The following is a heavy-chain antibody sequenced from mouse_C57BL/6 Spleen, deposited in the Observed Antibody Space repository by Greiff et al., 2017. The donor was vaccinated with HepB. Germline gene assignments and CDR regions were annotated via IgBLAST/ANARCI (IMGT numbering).Heavy chain of an antibody. CDR2: IYPGDGDT. Sequence: QVQLQQSGAELVKPGASVKISCKASGYAFSSYWMNWVKQRPGKGLEWIGQIYPGDGDTNYNGKFKGKATLTADKSSSTAYMHLSSLTSEDSAVYFCARKGNYDYFDYWGQCTTLTVSS. D-gene: IGHD2-4*01. J-gene: IGHJ2*01. CDR1: GYAFSSYW. CDR3: ARKGNYDYFDY. V-gene: IGHV1-80*01.